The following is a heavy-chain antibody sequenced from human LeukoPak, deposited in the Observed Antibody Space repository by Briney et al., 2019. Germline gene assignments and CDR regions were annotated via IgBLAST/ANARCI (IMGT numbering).Heavy chain of an antibody. CDR1: GGSISSSPYY. CDR3: ARVTVTTLGDY. D-gene: IGHD4-17*01. CDR2: INHSGST. Sequence: SETLSLTCTVSGGSISSSPYYWGWIRQPPGKWLEWIGEINHSGSTNYNPSLKSRVTISVDTSKNQLSLKLSSVTAADTAVYYCARVTVTTLGDYWGQGTLVTVSS. V-gene: IGHV4-39*07. J-gene: IGHJ4*02.